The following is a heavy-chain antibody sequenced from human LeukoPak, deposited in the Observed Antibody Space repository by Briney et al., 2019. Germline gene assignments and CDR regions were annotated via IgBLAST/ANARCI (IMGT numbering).Heavy chain of an antibody. CDR1: GFTFSSYE. J-gene: IGHJ4*02. V-gene: IGHV3-48*03. Sequence: GGSLRLSCAASGFTFSSYEMNWVRQAPGKGLKWVSYISSSGSTIYYADSVKGRFTISRDNAKNSLYLQMNSLRAEDTAVYYCARDLGYCSSTSCYEGDYWGQGTLVTVSS. D-gene: IGHD2-2*01. CDR3: ARDLGYCSSTSCYEGDY. CDR2: ISSSGSTI.